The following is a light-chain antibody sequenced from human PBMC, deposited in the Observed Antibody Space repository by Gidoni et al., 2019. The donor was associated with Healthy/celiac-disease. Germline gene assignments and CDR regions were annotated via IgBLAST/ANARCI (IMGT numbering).Light chain of an antibody. CDR1: QSISSY. CDR3: QQSYSTPIT. V-gene: IGKV1-39*01. CDR2: DAS. J-gene: IGKJ5*01. Sequence: DIQMTQSPSSLSASVGDRVTITCRASQSISSYLNWYQQKPGKAPKLLIYDASRLESGVPSRFSGSGSGTDFTFTISSLQPEDFATYYCQQSYSTPITFGQGTRLEIK.